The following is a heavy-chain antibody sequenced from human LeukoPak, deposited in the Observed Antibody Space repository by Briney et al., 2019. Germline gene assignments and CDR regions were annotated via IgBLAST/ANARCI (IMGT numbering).Heavy chain of an antibody. CDR3: ARVYFDY. CDR1: GFTFNNYA. Sequence: GGSLRLSCAASGFTFNNYAMSWVRQAPARGLEWVSSMRGDGETFYADSVKGRFTISRDNSKNTLYLQMNSLRAEDTAVYYCARVYFDYWGQGTLVTVSS. J-gene: IGHJ4*02. CDR2: MRGDGET. V-gene: IGHV3-23*01.